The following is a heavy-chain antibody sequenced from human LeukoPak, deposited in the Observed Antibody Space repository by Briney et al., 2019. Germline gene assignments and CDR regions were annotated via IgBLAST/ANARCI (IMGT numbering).Heavy chain of an antibody. V-gene: IGHV4-34*01. CDR2: INHSGST. Sequence: PSETLSLTCTVSGGSISSDGFCWSWIRQPPGKGLEWIGEINHSGSTNYNPSLKSRVTISVDTSKNQFSLKLSSVTAADTAVYYCARGGWAVAGRRVSGYFDYWGQGTLVTVSS. D-gene: IGHD6-19*01. CDR1: GGSISSDGFC. CDR3: ARGGWAVAGRRVSGYFDY. J-gene: IGHJ4*02.